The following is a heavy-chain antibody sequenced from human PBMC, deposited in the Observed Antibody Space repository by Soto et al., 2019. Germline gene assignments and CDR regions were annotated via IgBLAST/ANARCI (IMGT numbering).Heavy chain of an antibody. CDR1: GGSISSGGYS. CDR3: ARAHWLQGYSSGWYVFFDY. CDR2: IYHSGST. D-gene: IGHD6-19*01. J-gene: IGHJ4*02. Sequence: PSETLSLTCAVSGGSISSGGYSWSWIRQPPGKGLEWIGYIYHSGSTYYNPSLKSRVTISVDRSKNQFSLKLSSVTAADTAVYYCARAHWLQGYSSGWYVFFDYWGQGTLVTVSS. V-gene: IGHV4-30-2*01.